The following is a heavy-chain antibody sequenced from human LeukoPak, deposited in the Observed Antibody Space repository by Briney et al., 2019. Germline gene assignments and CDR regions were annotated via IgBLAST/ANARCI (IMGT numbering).Heavy chain of an antibody. D-gene: IGHD2-15*01. V-gene: IGHV4-39*07. CDR3: ARDRDVDDFDS. Sequence: TFSNYAMSWVRQAPGKGLEWIVSMSYSGHTYYNPSLKSRVTTSIDTSKNQLSLNLKSVTAADTAVYYCARDRDVDDFDSWGHGTLVTVSS. CDR1: TFSNYA. J-gene: IGHJ4*01. CDR2: MSYSGHT.